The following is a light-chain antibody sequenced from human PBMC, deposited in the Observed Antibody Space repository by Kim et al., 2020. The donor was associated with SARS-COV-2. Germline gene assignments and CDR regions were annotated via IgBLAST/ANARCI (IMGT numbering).Light chain of an antibody. CDR2: SNN. J-gene: IGLJ3*02. CDR3: ATWDDSLNGWV. Sequence: GQGVTVCCSGSSSNIESNNVSWYQQLPGTAPKLLIYSNNQRPSGVPDRFSGSKSGTSASLAISGLQSEDEADYYCATWDDSLNGWVFGGGTQLTVL. CDR1: SSNIESNN. V-gene: IGLV1-44*01.